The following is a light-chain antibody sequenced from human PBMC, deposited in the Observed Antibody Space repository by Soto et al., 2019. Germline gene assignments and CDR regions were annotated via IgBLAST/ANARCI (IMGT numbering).Light chain of an antibody. J-gene: IGLJ2*01. CDR2: SNN. CDR3: AAWDDSLNGVV. V-gene: IGLV1-44*01. CDR1: SSNIGSNT. Sequence: QSVLTQPPSASGTPGQRVTTSCSGSSSNIGSNTVNWYQQLPGTAPKLLIYSNNQRPSGVPDRFSGSKSGTPASLAISGLQSEDEADYYCAAWDDSLNGVVFGGGTKLTVL.